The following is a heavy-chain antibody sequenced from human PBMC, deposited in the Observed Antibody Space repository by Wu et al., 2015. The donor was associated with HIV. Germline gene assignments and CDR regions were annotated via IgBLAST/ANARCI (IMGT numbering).Heavy chain of an antibody. CDR3: ARDMTYYYDNSGYYRLDY. V-gene: IGHV1-69*13. J-gene: IGHJ4*02. Sequence: QVQLVQSGAEVKKPGSSVKVSCKASGGTFSSYAISWVRQAPGQGLEWMGRIIPRLGTTNYAQIFQGRVTITADEFTTTAYMELTSLRSDDTAVYYCARDMTYYYDNSGYYRLDYWGQGTLITVSS. D-gene: IGHD3-22*01. CDR2: IIPRLGTT. CDR1: GGTFSSYA.